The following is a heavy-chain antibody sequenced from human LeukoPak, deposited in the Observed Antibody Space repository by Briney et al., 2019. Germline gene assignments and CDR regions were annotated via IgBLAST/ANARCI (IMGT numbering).Heavy chain of an antibody. CDR1: GGTFSSYA. V-gene: IGHV1-69*04. D-gene: IGHD6-13*01. J-gene: IGHJ5*02. CDR3: ARDRLAAAAFDP. Sequence: EASVKVSCKASGGTFSSYAISWVRQAPGQGLEWMGRIIPILGIANYAQKFQGKVTITADKSTSTAYMELSSLRSEDTAVYYCARDRLAAAAFDPWGQGTLVTVSS. CDR2: IIPILGIA.